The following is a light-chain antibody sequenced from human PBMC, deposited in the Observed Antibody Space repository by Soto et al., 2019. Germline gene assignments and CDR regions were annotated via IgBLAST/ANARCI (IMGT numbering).Light chain of an antibody. CDR3: HQSYTTPSP. Sequence: DIQMTQSPSSLSASIGDRVIITCRASQSIRTYLNCYQQNPGKAPESLLYAASSLQRGVPSRFTGSGAGTDFTLTTTRLQPEEYATYVSHQSYTTPSPLGQGTKGKF. CDR1: QSIRTY. J-gene: IGKJ1*01. CDR2: AAS. V-gene: IGKV1-39*01.